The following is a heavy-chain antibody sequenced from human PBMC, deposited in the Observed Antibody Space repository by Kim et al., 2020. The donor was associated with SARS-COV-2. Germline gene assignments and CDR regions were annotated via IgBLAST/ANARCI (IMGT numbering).Heavy chain of an antibody. Sequence: GGSLRLSCAASGFTFSDYYMSWIRQAPGKGLEWVSYISSSGSTIYYADSVKGRFTISRDNAKNSLYLQMNSLRAEDTAVYYCARDLYRIAARHYWYFDLWGRGTLVTVSS. V-gene: IGHV3-11*01. D-gene: IGHD6-6*01. CDR3: ARDLYRIAARHYWYFDL. CDR2: ISSSGSTI. J-gene: IGHJ2*01. CDR1: GFTFSDYY.